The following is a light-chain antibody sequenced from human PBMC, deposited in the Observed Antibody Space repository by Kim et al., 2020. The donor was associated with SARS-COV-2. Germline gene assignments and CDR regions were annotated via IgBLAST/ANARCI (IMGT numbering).Light chain of an antibody. Sequence: EIVLAQSPDTLSLSPGERATLSCRATQSVSSTYLAWYQQKPGQAPRLLSYGASSRATGIPDRFSASGSGTDFTLTISRLEPEDFAVYYCQQYGSSPITFGQGTRLGIK. J-gene: IGKJ5*01. CDR2: GAS. CDR3: QQYGSSPIT. V-gene: IGKV3-20*01. CDR1: QSVSSTY.